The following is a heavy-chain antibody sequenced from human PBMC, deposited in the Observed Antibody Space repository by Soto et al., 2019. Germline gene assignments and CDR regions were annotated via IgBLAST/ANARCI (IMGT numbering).Heavy chain of an antibody. D-gene: IGHD3-16*02. CDR3: ARPPIMITFGGVIVHDAFDI. CDR2: ISGSGGST. V-gene: IGHV3-23*01. CDR1: GFTFSSYA. J-gene: IGHJ3*02. Sequence: PGGSLRLSCAASGFTFSSYAMSWVRQAPGKGLEWVSAISGSGGSTYYADSVKGQVTISADKSISTAYLQWSSLKASDTAMYYCARPPIMITFGGVIVHDAFDIWGQGTMVTVSS.